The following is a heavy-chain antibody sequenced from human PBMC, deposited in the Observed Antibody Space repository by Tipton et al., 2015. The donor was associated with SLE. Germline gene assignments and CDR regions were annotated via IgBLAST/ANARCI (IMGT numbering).Heavy chain of an antibody. CDR2: IIPIFGTA. CDR3: ASLMSAEIDY. V-gene: IGHV1-69*18. J-gene: IGHJ4*02. Sequence: QVQLVQSGAEVKKPGASVKVSCKASGYTFTSYGISWVRQAPGQGLEWMGRIIPIFGTAICTQKFQGRVTITADESTSTAYMELSSLRSEDTAVYYCASLMSAEIDYWGQGTLVTVSS. CDR1: GYTFTSYG.